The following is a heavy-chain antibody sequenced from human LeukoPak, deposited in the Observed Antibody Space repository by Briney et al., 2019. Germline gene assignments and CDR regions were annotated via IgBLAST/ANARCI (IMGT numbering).Heavy chain of an antibody. CDR2: IWYDGSNK. J-gene: IGHJ5*02. Sequence: SCKASGYTFTSYGMHWVRQAPGKGLEWVAVIWYDGSNKYYADSVKGRFTISRDNSKNTLYLQMNSLRAEDTAVYYCAKDSMDFWSGYYPNWFDPWGQGTLVTVSS. CDR1: GYTFTSYG. CDR3: AKDSMDFWSGYYPNWFDP. D-gene: IGHD3-3*01. V-gene: IGHV3-33*06.